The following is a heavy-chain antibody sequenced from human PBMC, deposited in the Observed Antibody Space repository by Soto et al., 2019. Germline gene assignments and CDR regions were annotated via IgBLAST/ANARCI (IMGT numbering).Heavy chain of an antibody. CDR1: GGSMTSGDQY. D-gene: IGHD1-1*01. CDR2: INHRGSL. Sequence: SETLSLTCTVTGGSMTSGDQYWTWIRHRPGEGLEWFGYINHRGSLYYNPSLKSRVSMSVDTSKNQFSLNLSSVTAADTAVYYCARELPQRQGRNMDVWGQRPTVTVSS. CDR3: ARELPQRQGRNMDV. J-gene: IGHJ6*02. V-gene: IGHV4-31*03.